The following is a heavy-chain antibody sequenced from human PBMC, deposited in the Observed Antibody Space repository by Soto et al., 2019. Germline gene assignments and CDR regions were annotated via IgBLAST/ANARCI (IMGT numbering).Heavy chain of an antibody. CDR3: AKSYSSNWYDYFDN. J-gene: IGHJ4*02. D-gene: IGHD6-13*01. V-gene: IGHV3-23*01. Sequence: GSLRLSCSASEFTFSSYAMSWVRQAPGKGLECVSAISGRGGSTYYADAVKGRFTISRDTSKNTLYLQMSSLRVEDTALYYCAKSYSSNWYDYFDNWGQGALVTVSS. CDR1: EFTFSSYA. CDR2: ISGRGGST.